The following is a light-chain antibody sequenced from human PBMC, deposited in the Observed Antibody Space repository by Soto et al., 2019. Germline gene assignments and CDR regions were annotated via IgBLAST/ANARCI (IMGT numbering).Light chain of an antibody. J-gene: IGKJ4*01. Sequence: MTQSPSTLSVSPGERVTLSCRASQSVGSYVAWYQQKPGQAPRLLIYGASTRATGIPARFSGSGSGTEFTLTINSLQSEDFAVYYCQKYNNWPLTFGGGTKVEI. V-gene: IGKV3-15*01. CDR1: QSVGSY. CDR3: QKYNNWPLT. CDR2: GAS.